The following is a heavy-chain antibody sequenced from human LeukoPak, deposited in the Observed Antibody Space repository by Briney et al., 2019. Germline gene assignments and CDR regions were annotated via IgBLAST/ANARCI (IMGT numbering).Heavy chain of an antibody. D-gene: IGHD3-9*01. V-gene: IGHV3-30*02. CDR3: AKDLGFDWSFFDY. CDR1: GFTFSSYG. CDR2: IRYDGSNK. J-gene: IGHJ4*02. Sequence: GGSLRLSCAASGFTFSSYGMHWVRQAPGKGLEWVAFIRYDGSNKYYADSVKGRFTISRDNSKNTLYLQMNSLRAEDTAVYYCAKDLGFDWSFFDYWGQGTLVTVSS.